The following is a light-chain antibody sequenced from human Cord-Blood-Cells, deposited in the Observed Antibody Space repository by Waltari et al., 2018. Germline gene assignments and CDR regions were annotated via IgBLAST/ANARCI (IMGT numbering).Light chain of an antibody. CDR1: QSISSW. CDR2: KAS. V-gene: IGKV1-5*03. Sequence: DIQMTQSPSTLSASVGDRVTITCRASQSISSWLAWYQQKPGKAPKLLIYKASSLESVVPSRFSGSGSGTGFTLNIRSLQPDEFATYYCQQYNSYSVTFGGGTKVEIK. J-gene: IGKJ4*01. CDR3: QQYNSYSVT.